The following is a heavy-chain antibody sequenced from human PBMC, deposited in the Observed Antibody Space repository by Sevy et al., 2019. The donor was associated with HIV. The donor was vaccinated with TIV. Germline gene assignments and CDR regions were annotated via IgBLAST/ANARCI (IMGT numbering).Heavy chain of an antibody. Sequence: GGSLRLSCAASGFIFSNYAMHWVRQAPGKGLEWVAVISYDGINKYYADSVKGRFTISRDNSKNTLYVKMNSLRAEDTVVYYCARDSNSGYYYYYAMDVWGQGTTVTVSS. J-gene: IGHJ6*02. CDR2: ISYDGINK. D-gene: IGHD1-26*01. CDR1: GFIFSNYA. V-gene: IGHV3-30-3*01. CDR3: ARDSNSGYYYYYAMDV.